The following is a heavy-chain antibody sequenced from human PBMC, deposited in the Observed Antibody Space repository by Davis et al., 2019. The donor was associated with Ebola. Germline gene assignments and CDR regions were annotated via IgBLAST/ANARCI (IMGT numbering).Heavy chain of an antibody. CDR3: AGYFDENWFDP. D-gene: IGHD3-9*01. J-gene: IGHJ5*02. Sequence: SETLSLTCTVSGGSISGSTYYWGRTRQPPGKGLAWIASIYYSGSTYYNPSLKSRVTISVDTSKNQFSLKLSSVTAAATAVYYCAGYFDENWFDPWGQGTLVTVSS. CDR1: GGSISGSTYY. CDR2: IYYSGST. V-gene: IGHV4-39*01.